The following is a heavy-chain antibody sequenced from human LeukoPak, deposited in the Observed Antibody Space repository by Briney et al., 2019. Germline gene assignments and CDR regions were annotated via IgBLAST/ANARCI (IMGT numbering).Heavy chain of an antibody. CDR3: ARGGSGWYSNY. CDR1: GGSISSYY. V-gene: IGHV4-59*01. J-gene: IGHJ4*02. CDR2: IYYSGST. D-gene: IGHD6-19*01. Sequence: PSETLSLTCTVSGGSISSYYWSWIRQPPGKGLGWIGYIYYSGSTNYNPSLKSRVTISVDTSKNQFSLKLSSVTAADTAVYYCARGGSGWYSNYWGQGTLVTVSS.